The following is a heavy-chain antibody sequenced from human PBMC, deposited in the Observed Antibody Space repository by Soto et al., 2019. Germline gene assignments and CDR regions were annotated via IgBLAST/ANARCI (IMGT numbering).Heavy chain of an antibody. CDR1: GYTFTGYY. CDR3: LLSPDPISTYGMDV. CDR2: INPNSGGT. Sequence: QVQLVQSGAEVKKPGASVKVSCKASGYTFTGYYMHWVRQAPGQGLEWMGWINPNSGGTNYAQKFQGWVTMTRDTSISTAYMELSRLISYDTAVYYCLLSPDPISTYGMDVWGQGTTFTVSS. V-gene: IGHV1-2*04. J-gene: IGHJ6*02.